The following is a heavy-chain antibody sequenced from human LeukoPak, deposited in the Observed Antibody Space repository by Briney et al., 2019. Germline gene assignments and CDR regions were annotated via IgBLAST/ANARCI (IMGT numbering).Heavy chain of an antibody. D-gene: IGHD3-10*01. Sequence: SQTLSLTCTVSGGSISSGSYYWSWIRQPAGKGLEWIGRIYTSVSTNYNPSLKSRVTISVDTSKNQFSLKLSSVTAADTAVYYCARSNYYTRDAFDIWGQGTMVTVSS. CDR1: GGSISSGSYY. V-gene: IGHV4-61*02. J-gene: IGHJ3*02. CDR2: IYTSVST. CDR3: ARSNYYTRDAFDI.